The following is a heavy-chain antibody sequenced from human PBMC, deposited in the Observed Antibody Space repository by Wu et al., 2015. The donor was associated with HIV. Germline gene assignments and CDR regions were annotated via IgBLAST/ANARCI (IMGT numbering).Heavy chain of an antibody. CDR1: GYTITTYD. Sequence: QVQLVQSGAEVKKPGASVKVSCQASGYTITTYDFNWVRQAPGQGLEWMGWMNSNNGKTGYGQKFQGRVAMTRNISTRTAYMELSGLKSEDTAGYYCATSYYGSGSYPTFYYYYAMDVWGQGTTVTVSS. V-gene: IGHV1-8*01. CDR2: MNSNNGKT. J-gene: IGHJ6*02. D-gene: IGHD3-10*01. CDR3: ATSYYGSGSYPTFYYYYAMDV.